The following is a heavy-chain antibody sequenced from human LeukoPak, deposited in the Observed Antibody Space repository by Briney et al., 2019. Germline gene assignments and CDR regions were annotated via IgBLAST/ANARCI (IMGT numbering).Heavy chain of an antibody. D-gene: IGHD6-6*01. CDR2: IHADSGNT. CDR1: GYTFTTCA. J-gene: IGHJ4*02. V-gene: IGHV1-3*01. Sequence: GASVKVSCKTSGYTFTTCAVHWVRQAPGQRLEWMGWIHADSGNTKYSQKLQGRVTMTRDTSTSTVYMELSSLRSDDTAVYYCARTAARRFDYWGQGTLVTVSS. CDR3: ARTAARRFDY.